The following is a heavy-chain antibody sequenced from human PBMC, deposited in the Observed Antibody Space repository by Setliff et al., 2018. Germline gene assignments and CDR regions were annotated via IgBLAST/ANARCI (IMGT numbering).Heavy chain of an antibody. CDR1: GASISGNSYY. V-gene: IGHV4-61*02. CDR3: ARGRNVAARLLDS. D-gene: IGHD6-6*01. Sequence: PSETLSLTCTVSGASISGNSYYWAWIRQPAGKGLEWIGRVYSNVGTNFNPSLKSRVTMSVDASKNQFSLKLTSVTAADTAVYYCARGRNVAARLLDSWGQGARVTVSS. J-gene: IGHJ4*02. CDR2: VYSNVGT.